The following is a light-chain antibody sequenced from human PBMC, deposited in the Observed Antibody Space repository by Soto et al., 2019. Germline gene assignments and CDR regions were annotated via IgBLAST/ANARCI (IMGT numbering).Light chain of an antibody. CDR1: QSISSW. CDR3: QQYNNWPLIT. V-gene: IGKV1-5*01. J-gene: IGKJ5*01. Sequence: DIQMTQSPSTLSASVGDRVTITCRASQSISSWLAWYQQKPGKAPKALIYDASTLRSGVPSRFSGGGSGTEFTLTISSLQPDDFAVYYCQQYNNWPLITFGQGTRLEIK. CDR2: DAS.